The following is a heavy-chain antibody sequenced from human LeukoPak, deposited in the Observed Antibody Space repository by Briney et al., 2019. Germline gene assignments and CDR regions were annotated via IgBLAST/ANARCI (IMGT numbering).Heavy chain of an antibody. CDR2: IYSSGST. V-gene: IGHV4-4*07. Sequence: SETLSLTCTVSGGSIRSYYWSWIRQPAGKGLEWIGRIYSSGSTNYNTSLKSRVTMSVDTSKNQFSLKLSSVTAADTAVYYCARDCDSTSCYREWGQGTLVTVSS. CDR1: GGSIRSYY. J-gene: IGHJ4*02. CDR3: ARDCDSTSCYRE. D-gene: IGHD2-2*01.